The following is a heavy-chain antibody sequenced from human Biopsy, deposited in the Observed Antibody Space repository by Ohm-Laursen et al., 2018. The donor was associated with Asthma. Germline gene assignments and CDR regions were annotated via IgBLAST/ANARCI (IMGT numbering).Heavy chain of an antibody. CDR3: AREDVAGTHIED. V-gene: IGHV3-30-3*01. D-gene: IGHD6-19*01. CDR2: ISYDGSSI. J-gene: IGHJ4*02. CDR1: GFSFGDYW. Sequence: SLRLSCAASGFSFGDYWMSWVRQVPRKGLEWVAVISYDGSSIYYADSVKGRFTISRDNSKNTLSLQMNSLTAEETAVYYCAREDVAGTHIEDWGQGTLVTVSS.